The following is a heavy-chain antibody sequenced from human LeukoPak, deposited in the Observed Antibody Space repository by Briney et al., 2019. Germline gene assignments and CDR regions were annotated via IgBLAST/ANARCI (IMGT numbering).Heavy chain of an antibody. CDR1: GYTFNSYG. J-gene: IGHJ6*02. V-gene: IGHV1-18*01. Sequence: ASVKVSCKASGYTFNSYGISWVRQAPGQGLEWMGWISAYNGNTNYAQKLQGRVTITTDTSTSTAYMELRSLRSDDTAVYYCATKGVGFQITYYYGVDVWGQGTTVTVS. CDR3: ATKGVGFQITYYYGVDV. CDR2: ISAYNGNT. D-gene: IGHD3-10*01.